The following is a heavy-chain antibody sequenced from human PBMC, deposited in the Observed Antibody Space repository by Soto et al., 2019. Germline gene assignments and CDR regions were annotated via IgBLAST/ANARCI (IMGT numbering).Heavy chain of an antibody. CDR1: GGTFSSYA. V-gene: IGHV1-69*01. J-gene: IGHJ4*02. CDR3: ARGYEYSSSFGYDY. D-gene: IGHD6-6*01. Sequence: QVQLVQSGAEVKKPGSSVKVSCKAFGGTFSSYAISWVRQAPGQGLEWMGGIIPIFGTANYAQKFQGRVTITADESTSTAYMELSSLRSEDTAVYYCARGYEYSSSFGYDYWGQGTLVTVSS. CDR2: IIPIFGTA.